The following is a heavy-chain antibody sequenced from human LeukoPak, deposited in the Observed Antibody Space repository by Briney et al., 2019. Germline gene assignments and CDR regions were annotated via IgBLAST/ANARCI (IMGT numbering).Heavy chain of an antibody. D-gene: IGHD6-13*01. CDR1: GDRVSSNSAT. CDR3: ARGSSSNSWYFDY. J-gene: IGHJ4*02. V-gene: IGHV6-1*01. CDR2: TYYRSKWYN. Sequence: SQTLSLTCAISGDRVSSNSATWTWIRRSPSRGLEWLGRTYYRSKWYNDYAVSVKSRILINSDTSKNQLSLQLNSVTPEDTAVYYCARGSSSNSWYFDYWGQGTLVTVSS.